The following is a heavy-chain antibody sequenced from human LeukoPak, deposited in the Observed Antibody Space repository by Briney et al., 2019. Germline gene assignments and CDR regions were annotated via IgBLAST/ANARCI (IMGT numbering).Heavy chain of an antibody. V-gene: IGHV3-23*01. CDR1: GFTFSSYA. J-gene: IGHJ4*02. CDR3: AKDMITFGGVIVPDFDY. Sequence: GGSLRLSCAASGFTFSSYAMRWVRQAQGKGLEWVSAISGSGGITYYADSVKGRFTISRDNSKNTLYLQMNSLRAEDTAVYYCAKDMITFGGVIVPDFDYWGQGTLVTVSP. CDR2: ISGSGGIT. D-gene: IGHD3-16*02.